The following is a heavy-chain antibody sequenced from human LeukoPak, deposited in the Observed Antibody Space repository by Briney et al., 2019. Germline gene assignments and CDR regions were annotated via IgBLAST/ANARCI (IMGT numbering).Heavy chain of an antibody. Sequence: PGGSLRLSCAGSGFILSNYWMSWVRQAPGKGLEWVANIKQDESDKYYVDSVKGRFTISRDNAKNLLYLQMNSLRAEDTAVYYCAREGGGSYCSSTSCLGDYWGQGTLVTVSS. CDR1: GFILSNYW. J-gene: IGHJ4*02. CDR3: AREGGGSYCSSTSCLGDY. CDR2: IKQDESDK. V-gene: IGHV3-7*03. D-gene: IGHD2-2*01.